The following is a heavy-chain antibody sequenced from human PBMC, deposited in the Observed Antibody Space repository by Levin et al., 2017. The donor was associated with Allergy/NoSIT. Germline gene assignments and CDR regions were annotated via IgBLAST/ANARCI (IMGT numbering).Heavy chain of an antibody. J-gene: IGHJ4*02. V-gene: IGHV3-30*04. CDR2: ISYDGSNK. CDR1: GFTFSIYA. CDR3: ARDQSAVAVPYYFDY. Sequence: GGSLRLSCVASGFTFSIYAMHWVRQAPGKGLEWVAVISYDGSNKYYADSVKGRFTISRDNSKNTLYLQMDSLRPEDTAVYYCARDQSAVAVPYYFDYWGQGTLVTVSS. D-gene: IGHD6-19*01.